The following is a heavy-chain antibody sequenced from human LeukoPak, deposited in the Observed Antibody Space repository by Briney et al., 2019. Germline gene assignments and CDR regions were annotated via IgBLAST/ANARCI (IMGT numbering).Heavy chain of an antibody. Sequence: PGRYLRLSCAATGFTFSSYGMHWVRQAAGKGLEWVAVIWYDGSNKYYADSVKGRFTVSRDNSKNTMDLQMNSLRAEDTAVYYGAREQYGSDDALDIWGQGTMVTVSS. CDR3: AREQYGSDDALDI. D-gene: IGHD4-17*01. CDR1: GFTFSSYG. V-gene: IGHV3-33*01. CDR2: IWYDGSNK. J-gene: IGHJ3*02.